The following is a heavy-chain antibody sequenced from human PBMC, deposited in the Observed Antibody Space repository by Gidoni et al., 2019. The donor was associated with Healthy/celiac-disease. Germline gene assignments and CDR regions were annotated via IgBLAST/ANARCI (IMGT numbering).Heavy chain of an antibody. D-gene: IGHD3-10*01. CDR1: GFTFSSYG. Sequence: QVQLVESGGGVVQPGRSLRLSCAASGFTFSSYGMHWVRQSPGTGLGWVAVIWYDGSNKYYADSVKGRFTISRDNSKNKLYLQMNSLRAEDTAVYYCARDSRSYYYGSGSYYKRYSKYYYYGMDVWGQGTTVTVSS. J-gene: IGHJ6*02. CDR2: IWYDGSNK. V-gene: IGHV3-33*08. CDR3: ARDSRSYYYGSGSYYKRYSKYYYYGMDV.